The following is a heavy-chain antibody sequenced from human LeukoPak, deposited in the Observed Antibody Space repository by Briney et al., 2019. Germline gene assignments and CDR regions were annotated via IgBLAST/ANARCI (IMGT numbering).Heavy chain of an antibody. Sequence: QTGGSLRLSCAASGFTFTSYGMSWVRQAPGKGLDWVSAVSGSGGSTNYADSVTGRFTISRDNSKNTLYLQMNSLRAEDTAVYYCAKDRYYDNSANHYESESWGQGTLVTVSS. CDR2: VSGSGGST. V-gene: IGHV3-23*01. D-gene: IGHD3-22*01. J-gene: IGHJ5*02. CDR1: GFTFTSYG. CDR3: AKDRYYDNSANHYESES.